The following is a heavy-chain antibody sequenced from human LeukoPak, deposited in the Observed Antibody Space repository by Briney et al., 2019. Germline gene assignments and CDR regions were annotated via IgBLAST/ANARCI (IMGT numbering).Heavy chain of an antibody. CDR2: IIPIFGTA. Sequence: SVKVSCKASGGTFSSYAISWVRQAPGQGLEWMGGIIPIFGTANYAQKFQGRVTITRNTSISTAYMELSSLRSEDTAVYYCARGADSSSWYYYYYYMDVWGKGTTVAVSS. J-gene: IGHJ6*03. CDR3: ARGADSSSWYYYYYYMDV. CDR1: GGTFSSYA. V-gene: IGHV1-69*05. D-gene: IGHD6-13*01.